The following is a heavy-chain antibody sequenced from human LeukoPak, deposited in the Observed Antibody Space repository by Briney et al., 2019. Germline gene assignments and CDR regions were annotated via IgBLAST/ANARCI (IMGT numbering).Heavy chain of an antibody. V-gene: IGHV1-2*02. CDR2: INPNSGGT. Sequence: ASVTVSFAASGYNFTDYLIHWVRQAPGQGLEWMGWINPNSGGTNSAQNFQGRVTLTRDTSIGTAYMELSRLTSDDTAIYYCARDVGSMVRILRGGGKDYNWFDPWGQGALVTVSS. J-gene: IGHJ5*02. CDR1: GYNFTDYL. D-gene: IGHD3-10*01. CDR3: ARDVGSMVRILRGGGKDYNWFDP.